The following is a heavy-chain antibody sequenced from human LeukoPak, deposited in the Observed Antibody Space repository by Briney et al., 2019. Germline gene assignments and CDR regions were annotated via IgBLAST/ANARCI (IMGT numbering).Heavy chain of an antibody. J-gene: IGHJ6*03. CDR3: ARAKQLVPPTYYYYYYMDV. D-gene: IGHD6-13*01. V-gene: IGHV4-34*01. Sequence: SETLSLTCAVYGGSFSGYYWSWIRQPPGKGLEWIGEINHSGSTNYNPSLKSRVTISVDTSKNQFSLKLSSVTAADTAVYYCARAKQLVPPTYYYYYYMDVWGKGTTVTVSS. CDR2: INHSGST. CDR1: GGSFSGYY.